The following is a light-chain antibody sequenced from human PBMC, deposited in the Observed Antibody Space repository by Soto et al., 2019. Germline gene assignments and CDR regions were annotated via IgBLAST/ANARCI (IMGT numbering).Light chain of an antibody. V-gene: IGLV2-23*01. CDR1: SSAGANYNL. CDR3: SSYVGDNSL. Sequence: QSALTQPASVSGSPGQSISISCTGTSSAGANYNLVSWYQQHPGKAPKLLIYEAKKRPSGISERFSGSRSANTASLTISGLQAEDEADYYCSSYVGDNSLFGGGTKLTVL. J-gene: IGLJ2*01. CDR2: EAK.